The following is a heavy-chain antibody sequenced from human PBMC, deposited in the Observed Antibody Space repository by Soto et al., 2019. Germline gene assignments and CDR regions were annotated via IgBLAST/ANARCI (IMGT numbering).Heavy chain of an antibody. D-gene: IGHD3-22*01. J-gene: IGHJ4*02. CDR1: GVTFSSYA. CDR2: IIPIFGTA. Sequence: SVKVSCKASGVTFSSYAISWVRQAPGQGLEWMGGIIPIFGTANYAQKFQGRVTITADESTSTAYMELSSLRSEDTAVYYCASSRYYDSSGYHTAPFDYWGQGTLVTVSS. CDR3: ASSRYYDSSGYHTAPFDY. V-gene: IGHV1-69*13.